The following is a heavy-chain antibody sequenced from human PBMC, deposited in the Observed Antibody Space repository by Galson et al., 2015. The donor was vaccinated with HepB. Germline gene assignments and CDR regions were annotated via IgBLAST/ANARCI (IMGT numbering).Heavy chain of an antibody. V-gene: IGHV3-23*01. D-gene: IGHD3-22*01. J-gene: IGHJ3*02. CDR1: GFTFSSYA. CDR2: ISGSGGST. Sequence: SLRLSCAASGFTFSSYAMSWVRQAPGKGLEWVSAISGSGGSTYYADSVKGRFTISRDNSKNTLYLQMNSLKTEDTAVYYCTKTYYYDSSGYWQHAFDIWGQGTMVTVSS. CDR3: TKTYYYDSSGYWQHAFDI.